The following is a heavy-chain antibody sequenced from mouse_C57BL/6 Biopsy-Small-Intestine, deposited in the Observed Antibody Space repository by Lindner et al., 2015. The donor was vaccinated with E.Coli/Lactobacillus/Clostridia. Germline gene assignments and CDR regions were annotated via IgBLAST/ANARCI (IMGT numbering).Heavy chain of an antibody. D-gene: IGHD1-1*02. CDR2: VSTYNANR. V-gene: IGHV1-66*01. CDR3: ARGSHSGSYYDFDF. Sequence: WVRQAPGQGLEWMGWVSTYNANRNYSQKLQGRVTMTTDTSTSTAYMELRSLRSDDTAVYYCARGSHSGSYYDFDFWGQGTLVTVSS. J-gene: IGHJ4*01.